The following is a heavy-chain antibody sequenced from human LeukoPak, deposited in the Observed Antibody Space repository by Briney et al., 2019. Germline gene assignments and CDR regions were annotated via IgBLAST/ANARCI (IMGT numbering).Heavy chain of an antibody. Sequence: GGSLRLSCAASGFTFSSFSMNWVRQAPGKGLEWMGIIYPGDSDTRYSPSFQGQVTISADKSISTAYLQWSSLKASDTAMYYCGRPGRWHDAFDIWGQGTMVTVSS. CDR3: GRPGRWHDAFDI. CDR2: IYPGDSDT. V-gene: IGHV5-51*01. J-gene: IGHJ3*02. D-gene: IGHD4-23*01. CDR1: GFTFSSFS.